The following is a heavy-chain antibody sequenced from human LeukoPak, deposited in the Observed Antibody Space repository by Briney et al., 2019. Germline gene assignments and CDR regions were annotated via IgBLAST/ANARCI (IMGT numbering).Heavy chain of an antibody. J-gene: IGHJ6*04. Sequence: ASVKVSCKASGYTFTSYAMHWVRQAPGQRLEWMGWINAGNGNTKYSQKFQGRVTITRDTSASTAYMELSSLRSEDTAVYYCARGGEAVADDYYYYGMDVWGKGTTVTVSS. CDR3: ARGGEAVADDYYYYGMDV. D-gene: IGHD6-19*01. CDR2: INAGNGNT. V-gene: IGHV1-3*01. CDR1: GYTFTSYA.